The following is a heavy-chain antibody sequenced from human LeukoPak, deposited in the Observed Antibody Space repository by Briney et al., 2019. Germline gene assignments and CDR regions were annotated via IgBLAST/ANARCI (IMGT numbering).Heavy chain of an antibody. Sequence: GGSLRLSCAASGFTFSSYSMNWVRQAPGKGLEWVSSISSSSSYIYYADSVKGRFTISRDNAKNSLYLQMNSLRAEDTAVYYCAGDRVGATPWSVDYWGQGTLVTVSS. D-gene: IGHD1-26*01. J-gene: IGHJ4*02. CDR1: GFTFSSYS. V-gene: IGHV3-21*01. CDR3: AGDRVGATPWSVDY. CDR2: ISSSSSYI.